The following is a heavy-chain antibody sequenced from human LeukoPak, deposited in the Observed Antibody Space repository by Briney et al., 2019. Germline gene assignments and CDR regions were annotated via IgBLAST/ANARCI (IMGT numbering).Heavy chain of an antibody. CDR3: ARALYYLDTDYYYMDV. D-gene: IGHD3-22*01. CDR2: MIPIFGTA. CDR1: GGTFSSYA. J-gene: IGHJ6*03. V-gene: IGHV1-69*01. Sequence: GSSVKVSCKASGGTFSSYAISWVRQAPGQGLEWMGGMIPIFGTANYAQKFQGRVTITADESTSTAYMELSSLRSEDTAVYYCARALYYLDTDYYYMDVWGKGTTVSVSS.